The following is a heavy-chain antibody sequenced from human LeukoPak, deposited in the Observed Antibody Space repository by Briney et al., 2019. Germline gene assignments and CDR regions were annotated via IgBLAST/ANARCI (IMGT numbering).Heavy chain of an antibody. J-gene: IGHJ4*02. D-gene: IGHD2-2*01. V-gene: IGHV4-59*08. Sequence: VKPSETLSLTCTVSGGSISSYYWSWIRQPPGKGLEWIGYVNYRGTTSYNPSLKSRVTMSVDTTQNQFSLKLSSVSAADTAVFYCARHEGNTRPFDFWGQGTLVTVST. CDR2: VNYRGTT. CDR3: ARHEGNTRPFDF. CDR1: GGSISSYY.